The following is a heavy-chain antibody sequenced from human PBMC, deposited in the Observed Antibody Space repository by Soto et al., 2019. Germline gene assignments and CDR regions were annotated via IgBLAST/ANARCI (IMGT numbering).Heavy chain of an antibody. J-gene: IGHJ4*02. CDR2: IIPILGIA. V-gene: IGHV1-69*04. CDR3: ARDLVPGYTGFSDY. Sequence: SVKVSCKASGGTFSSYTISWVRQAPGQGLEWMGRIIPILGIANFAQKLQGRVSLTTDTSSTTAYMELRSLTSDDTAVYYCARDLVPGYTGFSDYWGQGTLVTVSS. CDR1: GGTFSSYT. D-gene: IGHD5-12*01.